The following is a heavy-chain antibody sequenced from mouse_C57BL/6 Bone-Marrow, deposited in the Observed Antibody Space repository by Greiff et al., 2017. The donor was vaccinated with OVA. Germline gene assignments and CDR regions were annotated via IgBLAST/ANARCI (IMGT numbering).Heavy chain of an antibody. Sequence: EVQLQQSGPELVKPGASVKISCKASGYTFTDYYMNWVKQSHGKSLEWIGDINPNNGGTSYNQKFKGKATLTVDKSSSTAYMELRSLTSEDSAVDYCARSITTVVASGMDYWGQGTSVTVSS. CDR2: INPNNGGT. CDR1: GYTFTDYY. D-gene: IGHD1-1*01. CDR3: ARSITTVVASGMDY. V-gene: IGHV1-26*01. J-gene: IGHJ4*01.